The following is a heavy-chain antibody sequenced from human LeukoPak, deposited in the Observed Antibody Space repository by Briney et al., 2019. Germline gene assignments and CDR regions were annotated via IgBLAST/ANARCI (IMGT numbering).Heavy chain of an antibody. Sequence: SETLSLTCTVSGGSISSGDYYWSWIRQPPGKGLEWIGYIYYSGSTYYNPSLKSRVTISVDTSKNQFSLKLSSVTAADTAVYYCARATASQWQITPFDYWGQGTLVTVSS. CDR3: ARATASQWQITPFDY. CDR2: IYYSGST. CDR1: GGSISSGDYY. D-gene: IGHD6-19*01. V-gene: IGHV4-30-4*01. J-gene: IGHJ4*02.